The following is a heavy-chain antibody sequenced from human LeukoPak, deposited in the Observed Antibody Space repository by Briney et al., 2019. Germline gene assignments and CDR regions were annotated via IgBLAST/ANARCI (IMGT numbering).Heavy chain of an antibody. D-gene: IGHD3-22*01. CDR3: ARDRTYYYDSSGPFEC. CDR2: ISAYNGNT. Sequence: ASVKVSCTASGYTFTSYGISWVRQAPGQGLEWMGWISAYNGNTNYAQKLQGRVTMTTDTSTSTAYMELRSLRSDDTAVYYCARDRTYYYDSSGPFECWGQGTLVTVSS. V-gene: IGHV1-18*01. J-gene: IGHJ4*02. CDR1: GYTFTSYG.